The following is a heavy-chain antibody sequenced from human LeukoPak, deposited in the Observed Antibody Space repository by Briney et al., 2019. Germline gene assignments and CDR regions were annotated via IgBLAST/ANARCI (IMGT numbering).Heavy chain of an antibody. CDR3: AREKYAIPYDAFDI. V-gene: IGHV6-1*01. D-gene: IGHD2-21*01. Sequence: TSQTLSLTCAISGDSVSSNSADWNWIRQSPSRGLEWLGRTYYRSKWYNDYAVSVKSRITINPDTSKNQFSLQLNSVTPEDTAVYYCAREKYAIPYDAFDIWGQGTMVTVSS. CDR2: TYYRSKWYN. CDR1: GDSVSSNSAD. J-gene: IGHJ3*02.